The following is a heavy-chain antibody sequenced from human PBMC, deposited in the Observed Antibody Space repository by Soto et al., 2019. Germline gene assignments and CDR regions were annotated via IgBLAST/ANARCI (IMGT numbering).Heavy chain of an antibody. CDR2: IWYDGSNK. D-gene: IGHD6-19*01. CDR1: GFTFSTYG. V-gene: IGHV3-33*01. Sequence: QVQLVESGGGVVQPGRSLRLSCAASGFTFSTYGMHWVRQAPGKGLEWVALIWYDGSNKYYTESVKGRFTISRDNSKNTLYRQMNSLRAEDTAVYYCARELIPVAGMGTDFDYWGQGALVTVSS. CDR3: ARELIPVAGMGTDFDY. J-gene: IGHJ4*02.